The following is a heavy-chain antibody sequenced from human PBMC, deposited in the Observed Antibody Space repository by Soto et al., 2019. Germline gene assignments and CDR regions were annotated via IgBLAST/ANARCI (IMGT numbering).Heavy chain of an antibody. D-gene: IGHD6-6*01. J-gene: IGHJ6*02. CDR2: ISAYKGNT. V-gene: IGHV1-18*04. Sequence: GASVKVSCKASGYTFTSYGISWVRQAPGQGLEWMGWISAYKGNTNYAQKLQGRVTMTTDTSTSTAYMELRSLRSDDTAVYYCARGELVRYYYYGMDVWGQGTTVTVSS. CDR1: GYTFTSYG. CDR3: ARGELVRYYYYGMDV.